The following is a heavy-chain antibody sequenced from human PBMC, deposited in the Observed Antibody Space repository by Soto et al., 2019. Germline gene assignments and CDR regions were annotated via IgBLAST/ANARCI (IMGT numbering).Heavy chain of an antibody. J-gene: IGHJ4*02. D-gene: IGHD3-9*01. CDR1: GGSISSYY. V-gene: IGHV4-59*01. CDR2: IYCSGST. Sequence: QVQLQESGPGLVKPSETLSLTCTVSGGSISSYYWSWIRQPPGKGLEWIGYIYCSGSTNYNPSLKRRVTISVDTSKNQFTRKLSSVTAADTAVYYCARGVYYDILTGYYWFDYWGQGTLVTVSS. CDR3: ARGVYYDILTGYYWFDY.